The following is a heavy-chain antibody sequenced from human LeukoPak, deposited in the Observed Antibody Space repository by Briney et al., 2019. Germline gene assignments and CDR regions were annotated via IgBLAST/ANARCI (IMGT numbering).Heavy chain of an antibody. CDR2: IYHSGST. Sequence: SETLSLTCTVSGYSISSGYYWGWIRQPPGKGLEWIGSIYHSGSTYYNPSLKCRVTISVDTSKNQFSLKLSSVTAADTAVYYCARDSPDSSGYYAYWGQGTLVTVSS. D-gene: IGHD3-22*01. J-gene: IGHJ4*02. CDR1: GYSISSGYY. CDR3: ARDSPDSSGYYAY. V-gene: IGHV4-38-2*02.